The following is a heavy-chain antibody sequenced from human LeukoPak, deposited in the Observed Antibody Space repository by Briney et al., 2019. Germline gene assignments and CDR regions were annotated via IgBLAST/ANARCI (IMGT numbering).Heavy chain of an antibody. J-gene: IGHJ5*02. D-gene: IGHD3-10*01. CDR3: ARAITMVRGVTPNWFDP. CDR2: VSRDRTNT. Sequence: PGGSLRLSCTASGFTFSNYWMHWVRQAPGKGLVWVSRVSRDRTNTNYADSVKGRFTISRDNSKNSLYLQMNSLRAEDTAVYYCARAITMVRGVTPNWFDPWGQGTLVTVSS. CDR1: GFTFSNYW. V-gene: IGHV3-74*01.